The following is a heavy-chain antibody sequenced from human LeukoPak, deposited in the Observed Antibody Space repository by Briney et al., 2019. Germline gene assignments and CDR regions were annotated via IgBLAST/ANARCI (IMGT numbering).Heavy chain of an antibody. CDR2: FDPEDGET. V-gene: IGHV1-24*01. D-gene: IGHD7-27*01. J-gene: IGHJ3*02. CDR3: ATSYWGLKAFDI. CDR1: GYTLTELS. Sequence: ASVKVSCKVPGYTLTELSMHWVRQAPGKGLEWMGGFDPEDGETIYAQKFQGRVTMTEDTSTDTAYMELSSLRSEDTAVYYCATSYWGLKAFDIWGQGTVVTVSS.